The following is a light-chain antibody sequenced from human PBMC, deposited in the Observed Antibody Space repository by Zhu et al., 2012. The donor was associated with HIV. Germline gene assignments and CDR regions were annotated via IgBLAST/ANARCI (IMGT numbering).Light chain of an antibody. CDR2: DAT. CDR3: QQRRNWPLT. V-gene: IGKV3-11*01. Sequence: IVLTQSPATLSLSPGERATLSCRASQSASIFVAWYQQRPGQAPRLLIYDATKRATGIPARFSGSGSGTDFTLTISGLEPEDFALYYCQQRRNWPLTFGGRDQGGGSN. CDR1: QSASIF. J-gene: IGKJ4*01.